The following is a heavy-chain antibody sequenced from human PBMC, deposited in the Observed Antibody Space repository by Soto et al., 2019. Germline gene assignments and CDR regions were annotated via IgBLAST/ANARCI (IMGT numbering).Heavy chain of an antibody. D-gene: IGHD3-3*01. Sequence: GGSLRLSCATSGFRFGDYGMSWFRQAPGKGLEWVGFISTEPHGAATQYAASVKGRFTITRDDSKRIVDLQMSSLKTEDTAIYYCSRKVTLSGVVLPTHWFDSWGQGALVTV. CDR1: GFRFGDYG. CDR3: SRKVTLSGVVLPTHWFDS. J-gene: IGHJ5*01. CDR2: ISTEPHGAAT. V-gene: IGHV3-49*03.